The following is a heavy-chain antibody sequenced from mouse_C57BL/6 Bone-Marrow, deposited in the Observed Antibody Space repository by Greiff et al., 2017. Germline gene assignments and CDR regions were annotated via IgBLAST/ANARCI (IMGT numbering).Heavy chain of an antibody. J-gene: IGHJ1*03. V-gene: IGHV1-55*01. Sequence: QVQLQQPGAALVQPGASVKMSCQASGYTFPSYCITWVQQRPGHGLEWIGDIYPGSGSTNYNETFKSQATLTVDTSSSTAYMQLSSLTAEDSAVYCCARTYYGSSFDVWGTGTTLTVSS. CDR2: IYPGSGST. CDR3: ARTYYGSSFDV. D-gene: IGHD1-1*01. CDR1: GYTFPSYC.